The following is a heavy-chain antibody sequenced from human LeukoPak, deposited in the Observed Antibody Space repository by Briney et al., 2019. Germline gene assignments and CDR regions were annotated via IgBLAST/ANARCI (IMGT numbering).Heavy chain of an antibody. CDR1: GFTFSSYA. Sequence: GGSLRLSCAASGFTFSSYAMSWVRQAPGKGLEWVSAISGSGGSTYYADSVKGRFTISRDNSKNTVYLQMNGLRAEDTAVYYCAKGGIIAARPSYFDYWGQGTLVTVSS. J-gene: IGHJ4*02. D-gene: IGHD6-6*01. CDR2: ISGSGGST. V-gene: IGHV3-23*01. CDR3: AKGGIIAARPSYFDY.